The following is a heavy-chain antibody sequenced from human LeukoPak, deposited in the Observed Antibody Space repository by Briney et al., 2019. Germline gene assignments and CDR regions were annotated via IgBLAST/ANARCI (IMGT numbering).Heavy chain of an antibody. CDR3: AREDTMVRGVIFYYYGMDV. CDR1: GFTFSSYE. Sequence: GGSLRLSCAASGFTFSSYEMHWVRQAPGKGLEWVSSISSSSSYIYYADSEKGRFTISRDNAKNPLYLQMNSLRAEDTAVYYCAREDTMVRGVIFYYYGMDVWGQGTTVTVSS. V-gene: IGHV3-21*01. D-gene: IGHD3-10*01. CDR2: ISSSSSYI. J-gene: IGHJ6*02.